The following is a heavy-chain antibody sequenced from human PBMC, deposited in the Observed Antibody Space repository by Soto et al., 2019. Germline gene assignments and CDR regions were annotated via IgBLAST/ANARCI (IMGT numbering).Heavy chain of an antibody. D-gene: IGHD3-16*01. CDR1: GFTFSSYS. J-gene: IGHJ5*02. V-gene: IGHV3-48*02. Sequence: HPGGSLRLSCAASGFTFSSYSMIWVRQAPRKGLEYISYISSSSSNIYYADSVRGRFTISRDNAKNSLYLQMNNLRDEDTAVYFCAREEVPVWGWFDPWGQGTLVTVSS. CDR2: ISSSSSNI. CDR3: AREEVPVWGWFDP.